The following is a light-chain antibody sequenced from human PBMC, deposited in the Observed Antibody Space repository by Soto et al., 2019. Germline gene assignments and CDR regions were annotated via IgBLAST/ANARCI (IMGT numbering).Light chain of an antibody. CDR1: SSDVGSHNL. CDR2: DAS. CDR3: CSYAGSRTSV. Sequence: QSALTQPASVSGSPGQSITISCSGTSSDVGSHNLVSWYQQHPGKAPKLMIYDASERPSGVSNRFSGSKSGNTASLTISGLQAEDEAYYYCCSYAGSRTSVFGGGTKLTVL. J-gene: IGLJ2*01. V-gene: IGLV2-23*01.